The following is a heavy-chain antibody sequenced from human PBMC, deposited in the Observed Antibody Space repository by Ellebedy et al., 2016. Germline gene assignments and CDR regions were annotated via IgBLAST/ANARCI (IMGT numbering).Heavy chain of an antibody. J-gene: IGHJ4*02. D-gene: IGHD1-14*01. Sequence: GESLKISCAASGFTFSNFAMNWVRLAPGKGLEWVSSISRTGTYIYYAGSAKGRFTISRDNSKNTLYLQMNRLRAEDTAMYYCARGNTIPGPEPLDYWGQGTLITVSS. CDR1: GFTFSNFA. V-gene: IGHV3-21*01. CDR2: ISRTGTYI. CDR3: ARGNTIPGPEPLDY.